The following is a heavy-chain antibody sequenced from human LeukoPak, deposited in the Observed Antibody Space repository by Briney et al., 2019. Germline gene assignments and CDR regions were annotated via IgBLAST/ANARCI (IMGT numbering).Heavy chain of an antibody. J-gene: IGHJ4*02. D-gene: IGHD3-22*01. CDR1: GFTLNSNY. V-gene: IGHV3-53*01. CDR3: AKEENYYDSSGYSAFDY. CDR2: IYSGGTT. Sequence: GGSLRLSCAASGFTLNSNYMNWVRQAPGKGLEWVSVIYSGGTTYYADSVKGRFTISRDNSKNTLFLQMNSLRAEDTALYYCAKEENYYDSSGYSAFDYWGQGTLVTVSS.